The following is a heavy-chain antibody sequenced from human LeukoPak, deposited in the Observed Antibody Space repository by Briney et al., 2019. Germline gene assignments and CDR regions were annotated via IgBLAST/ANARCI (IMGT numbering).Heavy chain of an antibody. D-gene: IGHD6-19*01. V-gene: IGHV3-11*01. J-gene: IGHJ4*02. CDR3: AAGRDIAVAGPGGY. CDR1: GFTFSDYH. Sequence: PGGSLRLSCAASGFTFSDYHMNWIRQAPGKGLEWVSYISPGGHTVYFADSVKGRFTLSRDNAKNSLSLQMNSLTAEDTAVYYCAAGRDIAVAGPGGYWGQGTLVTVSS. CDR2: ISPGGHTV.